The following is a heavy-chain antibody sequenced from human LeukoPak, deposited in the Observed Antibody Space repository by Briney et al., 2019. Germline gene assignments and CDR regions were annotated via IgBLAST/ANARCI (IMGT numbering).Heavy chain of an antibody. Sequence: PGGSLRLSCSASGFTFSRFTMHWVRQAPGKGLEWVAIISYDGGSTSYADSVKGRFTISRDNSKNTLYLQMSSLRTEDTAVYYCAKIEGSSSYYFDYWGQGTLVTVSS. V-gene: IGHV3-30*18. CDR2: ISYDGGST. CDR3: AKIEGSSSYYFDY. CDR1: GFTFSRFT. J-gene: IGHJ4*02. D-gene: IGHD6-6*01.